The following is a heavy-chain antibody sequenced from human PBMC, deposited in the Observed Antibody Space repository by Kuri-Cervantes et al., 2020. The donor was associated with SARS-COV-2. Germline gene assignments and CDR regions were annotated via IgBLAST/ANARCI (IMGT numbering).Heavy chain of an antibody. J-gene: IGHJ6*03. D-gene: IGHD3-22*01. CDR3: ARVYFLYYDSSGYLAYYYYYMDV. CDR2: ISAYNGNT. V-gene: IGHV1-18*01. Sequence: ASVKVSCKASGYTFTSYGISWVRQAPGQGLEWMGWISAYNGNTNYAQKLQGRVTMTTDTSTSTAYIELRSLRSDDTAVYYCARVYFLYYDSSGYLAYYYYYMDVWGKGTTVTVSS. CDR1: GYTFTSYG.